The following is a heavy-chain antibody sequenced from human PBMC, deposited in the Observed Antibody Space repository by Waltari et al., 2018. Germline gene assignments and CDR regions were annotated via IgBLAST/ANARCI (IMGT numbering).Heavy chain of an antibody. CDR2: ISAYNVDT. D-gene: IGHD1-20*01. V-gene: IGHV1-18*01. CDR3: AREYNYFDF. CDR1: GYTFNADA. J-gene: IGHJ4*02. Sequence: QVQLVQSGAEVKQPGASVTVSCKASGYTFNADALSWVRPAPGQGLEWMGWISAYNVDTNQAQKFQGRVTMTTDTSTNTAYMELKNLRSDDTAVYYCAREYNYFDFWGQGSLVTVSS.